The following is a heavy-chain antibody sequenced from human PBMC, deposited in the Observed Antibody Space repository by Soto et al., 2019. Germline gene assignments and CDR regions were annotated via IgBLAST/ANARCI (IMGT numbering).Heavy chain of an antibody. J-gene: IGHJ6*02. CDR2: IYWDADK. Sequence: QITLEESGPTLVKPTQTLTLTCTFSGFSLSTRGVGVGWIRQPPGKALEWLALIYWDADKRYRPSLRSRLTITKETSKTRVVLTMTNMDPVDTATYYCAHSFIDPPLGGPSYYYGMDVWGQGTTVTVSS. CDR3: AHSFIDPPLGGPSYYYGMDV. CDR1: GFSLSTRGVG. D-gene: IGHD2-15*01. V-gene: IGHV2-5*02.